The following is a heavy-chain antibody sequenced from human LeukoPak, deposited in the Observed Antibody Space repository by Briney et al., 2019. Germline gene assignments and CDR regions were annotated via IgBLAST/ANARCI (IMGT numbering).Heavy chain of an antibody. CDR3: ASTRTLRDGYNLVY. Sequence: ASMKVSCKASGNTFTGYYIHWVRQAPGQGLEWMGWINPNSGGSHYAQRFQGRVTMTSDTSIRTTYMELRSLRSDDTARYYCASTRTLRDGYNLVYWGQGTLVTVSS. CDR1: GNTFTGYY. D-gene: IGHD5-24*01. CDR2: INPNSGGS. V-gene: IGHV1-2*02. J-gene: IGHJ4*02.